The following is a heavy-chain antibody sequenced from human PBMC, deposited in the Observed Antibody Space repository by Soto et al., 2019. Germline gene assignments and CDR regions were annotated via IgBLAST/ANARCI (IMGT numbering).Heavy chain of an antibody. CDR1: GGSISSGDYY. J-gene: IGHJ4*02. CDR3: ARYIVVVVAVTHFDY. CDR2: IYYSGST. D-gene: IGHD2-15*01. Sequence: QVQLQESGPGLVKPSQTLSLTCTVSGGSISSGDYYWSWTRQPPGKGLEWIGYIYYSGSTYYNPYLKSRVTISVDTSKNQFSLKLSSVTAADTAVYYCARYIVVVVAVTHFDYWGQGTLVTVSS. V-gene: IGHV4-30-4*01.